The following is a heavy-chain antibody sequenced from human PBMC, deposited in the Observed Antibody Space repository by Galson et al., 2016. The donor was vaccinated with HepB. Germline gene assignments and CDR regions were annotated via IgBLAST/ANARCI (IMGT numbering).Heavy chain of an antibody. V-gene: IGHV3-33*02. J-gene: IGHJ4*02. CDR3: AREPLPTTTTYYFDY. D-gene: IGHD4-11*01. Sequence: SLRLSCAASGFSFSRYGVHWVCQAPGKGLEWVAVIWYDGSNKHYAGSVKGRFTISRDTSTNTVFLQTNRLRAEDTAVYYCAREPLPTTTTYYFDYWGQGTLVTVSS. CDR1: GFSFSRYG. CDR2: IWYDGSNK.